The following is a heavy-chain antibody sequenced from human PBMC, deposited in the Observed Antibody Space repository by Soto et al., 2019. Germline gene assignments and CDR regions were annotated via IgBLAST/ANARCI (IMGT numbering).Heavy chain of an antibody. CDR2: ISYDGSYK. D-gene: IGHD6-13*01. J-gene: IGHJ3*01. V-gene: IGHV3-30*18. CDR1: GFRFNEYG. CDR3: AKDMAAGGTGEDGFDV. Sequence: QVQLVESGGGVVQPGRSLRLSCVASGFRFNEYGVHWVRQAPGKGLEWVAVISYDGSYKFYADSVKGRFTISRDNSNYILSLQTDSLRAEDTATYYCAKDMAAGGTGEDGFDVWGQGTTVSVSS.